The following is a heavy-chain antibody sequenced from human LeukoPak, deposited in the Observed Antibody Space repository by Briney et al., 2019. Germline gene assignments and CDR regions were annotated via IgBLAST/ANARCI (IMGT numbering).Heavy chain of an antibody. J-gene: IGHJ4*02. Sequence: ASVKVSCKASGYTFNSYYIHWVRQAPGQWLEWMGMINPSGGGTTYAQKFQGRVSMTRDTSTSTVSMEVNSLTADDTAMYYCARERTSYGSGSYSFDYWGQGTLVTVSS. CDR3: ARERTSYGSGSYSFDY. V-gene: IGHV1-46*02. D-gene: IGHD3-10*01. CDR2: INPSGGGT. CDR1: GYTFNSYY.